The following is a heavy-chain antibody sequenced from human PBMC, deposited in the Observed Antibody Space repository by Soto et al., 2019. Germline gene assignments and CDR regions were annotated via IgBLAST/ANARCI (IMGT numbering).Heavy chain of an antibody. CDR3: ARDARIPKYSSNYNWFDP. CDR2: IIPIFGTA. Sequence: EASVKVSCKASGGTFSSYAISWVRQAPGQGLEWMGGIIPIFGTANYAQKFQGRVTITADESTSTAYMELSSLRSEDTAVYYCARDARIPKYSSNYNWFDPWGQGTLVTVSS. V-gene: IGHV1-69*13. J-gene: IGHJ5*02. CDR1: GGTFSSYA. D-gene: IGHD6-13*01.